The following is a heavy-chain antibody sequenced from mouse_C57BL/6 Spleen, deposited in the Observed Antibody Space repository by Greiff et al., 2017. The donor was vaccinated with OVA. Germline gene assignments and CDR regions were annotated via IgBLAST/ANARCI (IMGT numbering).Heavy chain of an antibody. CDR2: INPSNGGT. Sequence: QVHVKQPGTELVKPGASVKLSCKASGYTFTSYWMHWVKQRPGQGLEWIGNINPSNGGTNYNEKFKSKATLTVDKSSSTAYMQLSSLTSEDSAVYYCARVYGNYRYVDVWGTGTTVTVSS. J-gene: IGHJ1*03. CDR3: ARVYGNYRYVDV. D-gene: IGHD2-1*01. V-gene: IGHV1-53*01. CDR1: GYTFTSYW.